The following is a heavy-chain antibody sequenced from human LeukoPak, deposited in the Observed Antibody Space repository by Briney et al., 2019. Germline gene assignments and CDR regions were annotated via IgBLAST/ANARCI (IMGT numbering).Heavy chain of an antibody. CDR2: IIPILGIA. CDR1: GGTFSSYA. D-gene: IGHD6-19*01. CDR3: AIIAVAGSFYFDY. J-gene: IGHJ4*02. V-gene: IGHV1-69*04. Sequence: SVKVSCKASGGTFSSYAISWVRQAPGQGLEWMGRIIPILGIANYAQKFQGRVTITADKSTSTAYMELSSLRSEDTAVYYCAIIAVAGSFYFDYWGQGTLVTVSS.